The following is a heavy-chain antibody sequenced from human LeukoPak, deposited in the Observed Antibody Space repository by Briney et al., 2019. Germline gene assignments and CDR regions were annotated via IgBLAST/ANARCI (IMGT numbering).Heavy chain of an antibody. CDR1: GFTFSSYE. CDR3: ARDRSEAWWRPDAFDI. J-gene: IGHJ3*02. D-gene: IGHD2-21*02. Sequence: PGGSLRLSCAASGFTFSSYEMNWVRQAPGKGLEWVSYISSSGSTIYYADSVKGRFTISRDNAKNSLYLQMNSLRAEDTAVYYCARDRSEAWWRPDAFDIWGQGTMVTVSS. V-gene: IGHV3-48*03. CDR2: ISSSGSTI.